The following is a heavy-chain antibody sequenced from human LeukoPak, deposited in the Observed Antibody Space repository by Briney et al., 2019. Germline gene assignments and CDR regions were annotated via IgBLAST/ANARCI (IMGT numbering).Heavy chain of an antibody. CDR2: ISGSGGST. V-gene: IGHV3-23*01. CDR1: GFTFNSYA. D-gene: IGHD1-1*01. CDR3: AKDLSPYNWNEIGEY. Sequence: GGSLRLSCAASGFTFNSYAMSWVPQAPGKGLEWVSAISGSGGSTYYADSVKGRFTISRDNSKNTLYLQMNSLRAEDWAVYYCAKDLSPYNWNEIGEYWGQGNLVTVSS. J-gene: IGHJ4*02.